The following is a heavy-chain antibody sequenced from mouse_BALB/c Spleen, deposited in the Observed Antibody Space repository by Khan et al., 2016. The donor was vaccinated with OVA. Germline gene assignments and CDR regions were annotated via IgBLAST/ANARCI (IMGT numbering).Heavy chain of an antibody. CDR1: GFSLITYG. J-gene: IGHJ3*01. D-gene: IGHD2-12*01. Sequence: QVRLQQSGPGLVQSSQNLSITCTVSGFSLITYGVHWVRQSPGKGLEWLGVIWSGGSTDYNEAFISRLSITKDNSKSQVFFKMTSLQSDDTAIYYCARNSYRYDFTYWGRGTLVTVSS. V-gene: IGHV2-4-1*01. CDR2: IWSGGST. CDR3: ARNSYRYDFTY.